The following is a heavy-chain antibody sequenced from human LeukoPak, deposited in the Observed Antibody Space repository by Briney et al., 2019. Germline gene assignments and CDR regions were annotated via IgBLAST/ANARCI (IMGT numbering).Heavy chain of an antibody. CDR2: IYYNGRT. Sequence: PSETLSLTCTVSGDSINNNNYYWGWIRQPPGEGLEWIGNIYYNGRTYYSPSLKSRGTISVDTSNDQFSLKLNSVTAADTAVYYCARITDRTIFGEIMHGFDVWGQGTPVTVSS. CDR3: ARITDRTIFGEIMHGFDV. J-gene: IGHJ3*01. D-gene: IGHD3-3*01. V-gene: IGHV4-39*01. CDR1: GDSINNNNYY.